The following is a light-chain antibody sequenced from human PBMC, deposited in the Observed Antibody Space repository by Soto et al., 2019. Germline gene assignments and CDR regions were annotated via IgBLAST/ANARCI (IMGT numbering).Light chain of an antibody. Sequence: QSALTQPRSVSGSPGQSVTISCTGTSSDVGGYNYVSWYQQHPGKAPKLMIYDVSKRPSGVPDRFSGSKSGNTASLTISGXQAEDEADYYCCSYAGSYTYVFGTGTRSPS. CDR1: SSDVGGYNY. J-gene: IGLJ1*01. CDR2: DVS. V-gene: IGLV2-11*01. CDR3: CSYAGSYTYV.